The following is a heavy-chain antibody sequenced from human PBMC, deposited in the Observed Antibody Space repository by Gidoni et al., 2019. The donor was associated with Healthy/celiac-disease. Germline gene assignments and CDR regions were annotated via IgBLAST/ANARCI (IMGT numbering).Heavy chain of an antibody. J-gene: IGHJ4*02. CDR2: IDGDDDK. Sequence: QVTLRESGPALVKPTQTLTLTCTFSGFSLSTSGMCLSWIRQPPGKALEWLARIDGDDDKYYSTSLKTRLTISKDTSKNQVVLTMTNMDPVDTATYYCARMAFNILTGYSVDYWGQGTLVTVSS. D-gene: IGHD3-9*01. V-gene: IGHV2-70*15. CDR3: ARMAFNILTGYSVDY. CDR1: GFSLSTSGMC.